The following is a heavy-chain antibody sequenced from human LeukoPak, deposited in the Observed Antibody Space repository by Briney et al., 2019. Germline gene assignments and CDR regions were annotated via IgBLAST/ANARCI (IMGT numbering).Heavy chain of an antibody. D-gene: IGHD5-12*01. Sequence: GGSLRLSCPASGFTFSSYWMHWVRHAPGKGLVWVSRINSNGSSITYADSVKGRFTISRDNAKNTLYLQMNSLRVEDTAVYYCAREGRVSGYDFDCWGQGTLVTVSS. CDR1: GFTFSSYW. CDR3: AREGRVSGYDFDC. V-gene: IGHV3-74*03. J-gene: IGHJ4*02. CDR2: INSNGSSI.